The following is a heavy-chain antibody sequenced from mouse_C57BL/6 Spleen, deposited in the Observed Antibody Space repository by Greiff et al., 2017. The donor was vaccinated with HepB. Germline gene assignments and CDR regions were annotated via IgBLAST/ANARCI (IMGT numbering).Heavy chain of an antibody. V-gene: IGHV1-69*01. CDR3: ARYWEEYFDY. Sequence: QVQLKESGAELVMPGASVKLSCKASGYTFTSYWMHWVKQRPGQGLEWIGEIDPSDSYTNYNQKFKGKSTLTVDKSSSTAYMQLSSLTSEDSAVYYCARYWEEYFDYWGQGTTLTVSS. CDR2: IDPSDSYT. J-gene: IGHJ2*01. CDR1: GYTFTSYW. D-gene: IGHD4-1*01.